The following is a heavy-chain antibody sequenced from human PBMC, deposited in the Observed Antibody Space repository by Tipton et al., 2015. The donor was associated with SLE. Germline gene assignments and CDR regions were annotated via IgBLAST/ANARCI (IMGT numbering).Heavy chain of an antibody. CDR2: IYSGGST. CDR1: GFTVSSNY. CDR3: AREGNWAGEVDY. Sequence: SLRLSCAASGFTVSSNYMSWVRQAPGKGLEWVSVIYSGGSTYYADSVKGRFTISRDNSKNTLSLQMSSLRAEDTAVYYCAREGNWAGEVDYWGQGTLVTVSS. J-gene: IGHJ4*02. V-gene: IGHV3-66*01. D-gene: IGHD7-27*01.